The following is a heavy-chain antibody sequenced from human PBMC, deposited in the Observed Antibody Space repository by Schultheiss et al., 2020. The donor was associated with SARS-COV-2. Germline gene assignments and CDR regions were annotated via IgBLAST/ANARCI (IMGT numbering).Heavy chain of an antibody. V-gene: IGHV1-2*02. D-gene: IGHD3-9*01. J-gene: IGHJ4*02. CDR3: ARNQDILTGYPNSLDY. Sequence: ASVKVSCKASGYTFTSYYMHWVRQAPGQGLEWMGWINPNSGGTNYAQKFQGRVTMTRDTSISTAYMELSRLRSDDTAVYYCARNQDILTGYPNSLDYWGQGTLVTVSS. CDR1: GYTFTSYY. CDR2: INPNSGGT.